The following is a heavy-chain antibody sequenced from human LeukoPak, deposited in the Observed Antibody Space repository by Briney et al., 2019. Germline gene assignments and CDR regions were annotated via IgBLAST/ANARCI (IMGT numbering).Heavy chain of an antibody. CDR2: ISYDGSNK. J-gene: IGHJ4*02. V-gene: IGHV3-30-3*01. CDR3: ARGSTGWTYFDY. CDR1: GFIFSSYA. Sequence: PGGSLRLSCAASGFIFSSYAMHWVRQAPGKGLEWVAVISYDGSNKYYADSVKGRFTISRDNSKNTLYPQMNSLRAEDTAVYYCARGSTGWTYFDYWGQGTLVTVSS. D-gene: IGHD6-19*01.